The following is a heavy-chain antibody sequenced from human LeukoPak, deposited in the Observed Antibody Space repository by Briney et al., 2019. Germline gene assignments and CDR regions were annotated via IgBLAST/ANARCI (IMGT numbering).Heavy chain of an antibody. CDR1: GFTLSRFA. Sequence: PGRSLRLSCAASGFTLSRFAMHWVRQAPGKGLEWVALISYAGSNKYYADSVKGRFTISRDNSKNTLFLQMNSLRAEDTAVYYCARLSYPGDYWGQGTLVTVSS. J-gene: IGHJ4*02. CDR2: ISYAGSNK. D-gene: IGHD2-2*01. CDR3: ARLSYPGDY. V-gene: IGHV3-30*03.